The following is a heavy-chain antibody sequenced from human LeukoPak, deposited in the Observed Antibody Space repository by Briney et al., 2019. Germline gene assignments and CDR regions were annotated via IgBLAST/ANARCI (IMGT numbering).Heavy chain of an antibody. V-gene: IGHV3-33*01. Sequence: GGSLRLSCVASGFTFSTYGMHWVRQAPGKALEWVAVIWYDGSNEYYADSVKGRFTISRDNSKNTLYLQMNSLRAEDTAVYYCARGGIAAGGGSSYGMDVWGKGTTVTVSS. D-gene: IGHD6-13*01. J-gene: IGHJ6*04. CDR1: GFTFSTYG. CDR3: ARGGIAAGGGSSYGMDV. CDR2: IWYDGSNE.